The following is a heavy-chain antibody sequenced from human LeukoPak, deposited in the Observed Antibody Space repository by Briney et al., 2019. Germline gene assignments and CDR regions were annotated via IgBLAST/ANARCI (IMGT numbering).Heavy chain of an antibody. CDR3: ASVYDSSGYYPF. D-gene: IGHD3-22*01. V-gene: IGHV4-34*01. CDR2: INHSGST. J-gene: IGHJ4*02. CDR1: GGSFSGYY. Sequence: SETLALTCAVYGGSFSGYYWSWIRQPPGKGLEWIGEINHSGSTNYNPSLKSRVTISVDTSKNQFSLKLSSVTAADTAVYYCASVYDSSGYYPFWGQGTLVTVSS.